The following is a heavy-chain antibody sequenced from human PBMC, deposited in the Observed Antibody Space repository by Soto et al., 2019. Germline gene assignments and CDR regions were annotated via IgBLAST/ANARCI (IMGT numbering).Heavy chain of an antibody. CDR1: GFTFRNYG. D-gene: IGHD7-27*01. Sequence: QVQLVESGGGVVQPGRSLRLSCAASGFTFRNYGMHWVRQAPGKGLEWVAVIWYDGSDTYYGDSVKGRFTISRDNSKNTLYLQMNSLTAEDTAVYYCVKDWGREYLDYWGQGTLVTVSS. J-gene: IGHJ4*02. V-gene: IGHV3-33*06. CDR2: IWYDGSDT. CDR3: VKDWGREYLDY.